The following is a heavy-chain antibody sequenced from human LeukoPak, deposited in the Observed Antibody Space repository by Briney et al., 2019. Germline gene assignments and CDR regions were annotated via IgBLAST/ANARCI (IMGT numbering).Heavy chain of an antibody. J-gene: IGHJ4*02. Sequence: PSETLSLTCTVSGGSIRSSSYYWGWIRQPPGKGLEWIGEINHSGSTNYNPSLKSRVTISVDTSKNQFSLKLSSVTAADTAVYYCARGPSFVRAIRYFDYWGQGTLVTVSS. CDR2: INHSGST. V-gene: IGHV4-39*07. CDR3: ARGPSFVRAIRYFDY. CDR1: GGSIRSSSYY.